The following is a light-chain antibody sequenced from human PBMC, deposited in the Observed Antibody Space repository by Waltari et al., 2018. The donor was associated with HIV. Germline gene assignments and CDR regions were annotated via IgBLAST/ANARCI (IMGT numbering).Light chain of an antibody. CDR2: DVS. V-gene: IGLV2-14*03. CDR1: GRDIGGANY. Sequence: QSALTQPASVSGSPGQSITISCTGSGRDIGGANYVSWYQHYPGKAPKLIIYDVSRRPSVVSNRFSGSKSGNTASLTISGLRAEDEADYYCSSYTSITLIFGGGTKLTVL. CDR3: SSYTSITLI. J-gene: IGLJ2*01.